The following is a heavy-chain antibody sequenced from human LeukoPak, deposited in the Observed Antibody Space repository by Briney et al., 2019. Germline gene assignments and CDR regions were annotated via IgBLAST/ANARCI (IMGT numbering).Heavy chain of an antibody. D-gene: IGHD1-14*01. Sequence: GGSLRLSCAASGFTVITDDMTWVRQAPRKGPEWVSVLYSDGNTKYADSVQGRFTLSRDNSKNTLYLEMNSLSPDDTAVYYCARGVEPLAANTLAYWGQGTLVTVSS. V-gene: IGHV3-53*01. CDR1: GFTVITDD. J-gene: IGHJ4*02. CDR2: LYSDGNT. CDR3: ARGVEPLAANTLAY.